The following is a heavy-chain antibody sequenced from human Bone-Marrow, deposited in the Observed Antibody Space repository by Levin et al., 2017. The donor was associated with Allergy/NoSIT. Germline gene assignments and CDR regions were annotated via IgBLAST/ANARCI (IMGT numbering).Heavy chain of an antibody. CDR1: GGTFSSYA. CDR3: ARSPTRTIFGVTVECYYMDV. J-gene: IGHJ6*03. CDR2: IIPIFGTA. V-gene: IGHV1-69*13. Sequence: VASVKVSCKASGGTFSSYAISWVRQAPGQGLEWMGGIIPIFGTANYAQKFQGRVTITADESTSTAYMELSSLRSEDTAVYYCARSPTRTIFGVTVECYYMDVWGKGTTVTVSS. D-gene: IGHD3-3*01.